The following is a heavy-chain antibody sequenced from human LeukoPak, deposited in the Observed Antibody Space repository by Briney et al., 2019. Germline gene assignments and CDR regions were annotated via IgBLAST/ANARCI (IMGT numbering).Heavy chain of an antibody. D-gene: IGHD3-3*01. V-gene: IGHV1-46*01. CDR1: GYTFTSYY. Sequence: ASVKVSCKASGYTFTSYYMHWVRQAPGQELEWMGIINPSGGSTSYAQKFQGRVTMTRDTSTSTVYMELSSLRSEDTAVYYCAIIRFLEWPPSDWGQGTLVTVSS. CDR2: INPSGGST. J-gene: IGHJ4*02. CDR3: AIIRFLEWPPSD.